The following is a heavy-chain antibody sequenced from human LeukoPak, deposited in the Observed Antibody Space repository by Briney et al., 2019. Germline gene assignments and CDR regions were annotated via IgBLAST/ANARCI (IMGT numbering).Heavy chain of an antibody. Sequence: GGSLRLSCAASGFTFSSYSMNWVRQAPGKGLEWVSSISSSSSYIYYADPVKGRFTISRDNAKNSLYLQMNSLRAEDTAVYYCARERRYCSGGSCYGSSYFDYWGQGTPVTVSS. CDR1: GFTFSSYS. J-gene: IGHJ4*02. V-gene: IGHV3-21*01. D-gene: IGHD2-15*01. CDR2: ISSSSSYI. CDR3: ARERRYCSGGSCYGSSYFDY.